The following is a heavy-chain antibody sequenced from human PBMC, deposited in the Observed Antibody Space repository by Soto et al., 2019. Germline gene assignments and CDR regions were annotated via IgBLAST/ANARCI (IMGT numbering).Heavy chain of an antibody. Sequence: LSLTCTVSGGSISGGIYYWSWVRQSPGKGLEWIGYIFHSGSTFYNPSLGSRVTISVDTSKNQFSLRLSSVTAADTAVYYCAREIIPLTTDWYFDLWGRGTLVTVSS. V-gene: IGHV4-30-4*01. D-gene: IGHD4-17*01. J-gene: IGHJ2*01. CDR3: AREIIPLTTDWYFDL. CDR1: GGSISGGIYY. CDR2: IFHSGST.